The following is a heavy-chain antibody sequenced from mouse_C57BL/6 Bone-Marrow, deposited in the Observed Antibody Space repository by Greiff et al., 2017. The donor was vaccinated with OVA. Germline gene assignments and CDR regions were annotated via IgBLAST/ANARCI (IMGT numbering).Heavy chain of an antibody. CDR3: ARGGYYGTRYWYFDV. V-gene: IGHV1-55*01. D-gene: IGHD1-1*01. CDR1: GYTFTSYW. J-gene: IGHJ1*03. Sequence: QVQLQQPGAELVKPGASVKMSCKASGYTFTSYWITWVKLRPGQGLEWIGDTYPGSGSTNYNEKFKSKATLTVDTSSSTAYMQLSSLTSEDSAVYYCARGGYYGTRYWYFDVWGTGTTVTVSS. CDR2: TYPGSGST.